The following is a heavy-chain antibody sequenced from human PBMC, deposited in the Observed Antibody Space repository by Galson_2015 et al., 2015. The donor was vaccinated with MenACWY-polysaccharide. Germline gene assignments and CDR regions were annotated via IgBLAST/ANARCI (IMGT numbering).Heavy chain of an antibody. D-gene: IGHD1-26*01. Sequence: PALVKPPQPLTLTCTFSGFSLTGRGVGVGWIRQPPGKALEWLALIYWDDDKRYSPSLKSRLTITKDTSKNHVVLTMTNMDPVDTATYFCAHRLGADSNFDYWGQGALVTVSS. CDR3: AHRLGADSNFDY. CDR2: IYWDDDK. CDR1: GFSLTGRGVG. J-gene: IGHJ4*02. V-gene: IGHV2-5*02.